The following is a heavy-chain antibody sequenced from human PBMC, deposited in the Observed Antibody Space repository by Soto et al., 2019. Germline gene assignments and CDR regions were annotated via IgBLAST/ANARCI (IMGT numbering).Heavy chain of an antibody. Sequence: QVQLQESGPGLVKPSGTLSLTCNVSGDSISSSNWWSWVRQPPGKGLEWIGEIYHMGSTNYNPSRKSRVIISVDKSKNQFFLKLTSVTAADTAVYFCARGERQQQRDYWGQGTLVTVSS. CDR1: GDSISSSNW. J-gene: IGHJ4*02. CDR3: ARGERQQQRDY. V-gene: IGHV4-4*02. D-gene: IGHD6-13*01. CDR2: IYHMGST.